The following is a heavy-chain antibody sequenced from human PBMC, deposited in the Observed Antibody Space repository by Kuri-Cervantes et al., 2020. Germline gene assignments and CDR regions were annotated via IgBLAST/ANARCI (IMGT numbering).Heavy chain of an antibody. Sequence: ASVKVSCKASGYTFTSYYMHWVRQAPGQGLEWMRWINPNSGGTNYAQKFQGWVTMTRDTSISTAYMELSRLRSDDTAVYYCARASYYDSSGYYGGGTPFDYWGQGTLVTVSS. J-gene: IGHJ4*02. CDR1: GYTFTSYY. CDR2: INPNSGGT. CDR3: ARASYYDSSGYYGGGTPFDY. V-gene: IGHV1-2*04. D-gene: IGHD3-22*01.